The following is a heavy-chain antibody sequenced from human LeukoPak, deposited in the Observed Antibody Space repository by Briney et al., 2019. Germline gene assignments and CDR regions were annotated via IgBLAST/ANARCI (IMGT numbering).Heavy chain of an antibody. Sequence: GASVKVSCKASGGTFSSYAISWVRQGPGQGLEWMGGIIAYNGNTNYAQKLQGRVTMTTDTFTSTAYMELRSLRSDDTAVYYCARDLWLGSSYYYYMDVWGKGTTVTISS. V-gene: IGHV1-18*01. CDR1: GGTFSSYA. CDR3: ARDLWLGSSYYYYMDV. CDR2: IIAYNGNT. J-gene: IGHJ6*03. D-gene: IGHD6-19*01.